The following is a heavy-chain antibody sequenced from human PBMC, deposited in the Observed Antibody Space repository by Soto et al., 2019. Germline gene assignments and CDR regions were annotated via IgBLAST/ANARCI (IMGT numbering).Heavy chain of an antibody. CDR1: GGSFSGYY. Sequence: QVQLQQWGAGLLKPSETLSLTCAVYGGSFSGYYWSWLRQPPGKGPEWIGEINHSGNTKYTPSLEGRVTISLDTSKNQFSLKLNSVSAADTAVYYCARTGGMDVWSQGATVTVSS. CDR2: INHSGNT. CDR3: ARTGGMDV. J-gene: IGHJ6*02. V-gene: IGHV4-34*01.